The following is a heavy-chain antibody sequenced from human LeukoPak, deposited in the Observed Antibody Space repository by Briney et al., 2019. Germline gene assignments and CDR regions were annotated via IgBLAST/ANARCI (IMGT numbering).Heavy chain of an antibody. D-gene: IGHD6-19*01. J-gene: IGHJ4*02. CDR1: GFTFGDYA. CDR3: ARRGRSGWYW. V-gene: IGHV4-34*01. Sequence: TGGSLRLSCTTSGFTFGDYAMSWFRQAPGKGLEWIGEINHSGSTNYNPSLKSRVTISVDTSKNQFSLKLSSVTAADTAVYYCARRGRSGWYWWGQGTLVTVSS. CDR2: INHSGST.